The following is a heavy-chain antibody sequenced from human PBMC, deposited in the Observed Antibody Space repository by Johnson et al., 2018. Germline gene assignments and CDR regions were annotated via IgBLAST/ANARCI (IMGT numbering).Heavy chain of an antibody. CDR3: AKDAEYSYGYEYYYYGMDV. Sequence: QVQLVQSGGGVVQPGRSLRLSCAASGFTFSSYGMHWVRQAPGKGLEWVAVISYDGSNKYYADSVKGRFTISRDNSKNTLYLQMNSLRAEDTAVYYCAKDAEYSYGYEYYYYGMDVWGQGTTVTVSS. CDR2: ISYDGSNK. CDR1: GFTFSSYG. D-gene: IGHD5-18*01. J-gene: IGHJ6*02. V-gene: IGHV3-30*18.